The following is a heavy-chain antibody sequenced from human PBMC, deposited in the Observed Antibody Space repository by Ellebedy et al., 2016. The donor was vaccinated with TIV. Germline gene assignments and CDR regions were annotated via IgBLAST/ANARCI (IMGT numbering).Heavy chain of an antibody. D-gene: IGHD3-22*01. CDR3: ARLSPWLLPDY. CDR1: GGSISSYY. Sequence: GSLRLXXTVSGGSISSYYWSWIRQPPGKGLEWIGYIYYSGSINYNPSLKSRVTISVDTSKNQFSLKLSSVTAADTAVYYCARLSPWLLPDYWGQGTLVTVSS. J-gene: IGHJ4*02. V-gene: IGHV4-59*01. CDR2: IYYSGSI.